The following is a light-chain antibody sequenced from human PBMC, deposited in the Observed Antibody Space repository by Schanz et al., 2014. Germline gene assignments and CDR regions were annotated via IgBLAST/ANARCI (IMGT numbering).Light chain of an antibody. J-gene: IGKJ3*01. CDR1: QSVNSD. CDR3: QQRSNWPLIT. Sequence: EIVMTQSPATLSESPGERATLSCRASQSVNSDLAWYQQKPGQAPRLLIYDASNRATGIPARFSGSGSGTDFTLSISRLEPEDVAVYYCQQRSNWPLITFGPGTTVGIK. V-gene: IGKV3-11*01. CDR2: DAS.